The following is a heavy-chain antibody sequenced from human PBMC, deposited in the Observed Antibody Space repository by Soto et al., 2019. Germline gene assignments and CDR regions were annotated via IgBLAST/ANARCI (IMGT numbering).Heavy chain of an antibody. V-gene: IGHV1-24*01. J-gene: IGHJ4*02. Sequence: ASVKVSCKVSGYTLTELSMHWVRQAPGKGLEWMGGFDPEDGETIYAQKFQGRVTMTEDTSTDTAYMELSSLRSEDTAVYYCATVGSGREDIVLVPAAMAFDYWGQG. CDR1: GYTLTELS. CDR2: FDPEDGET. CDR3: ATVGSGREDIVLVPAAMAFDY. D-gene: IGHD2-2*01.